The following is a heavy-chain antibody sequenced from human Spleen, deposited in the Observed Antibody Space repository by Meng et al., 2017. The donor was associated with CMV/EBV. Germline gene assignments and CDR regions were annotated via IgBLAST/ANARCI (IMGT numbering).Heavy chain of an antibody. Sequence: GESLNISCAASGFTYSSVWMSWVRQAPGKGLEWVANIKQDGSEKYYVDSVKGRFTISRDNAKNSLYLQMNSLGAEDTAVYYCARDGRSGSYYAYYFDYWGQGTLVTVSS. CDR2: IKQDGSEK. J-gene: IGHJ4*02. V-gene: IGHV3-7*01. CDR1: GFTYSSVW. CDR3: ARDGRSGSYYAYYFDY. D-gene: IGHD1-26*01.